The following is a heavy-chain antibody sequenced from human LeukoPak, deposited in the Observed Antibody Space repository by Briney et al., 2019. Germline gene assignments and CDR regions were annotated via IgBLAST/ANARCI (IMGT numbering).Heavy chain of an antibody. J-gene: IGHJ4*02. CDR2: IIPILGIA. V-gene: IGHV1-69*04. CDR1: GGTFSSYA. Sequence: ASVKVSCKASGGTFSSYAISWVRPAPGQGLEWMGRIIPILGIANYAQKFQGRVTITADKSTSTAYMELSSLRSEDTAVYYCARYKRGDYVARSNYFDYWGQGTLVTVSS. CDR3: ARYKRGDYVARSNYFDY. D-gene: IGHD4-17*01.